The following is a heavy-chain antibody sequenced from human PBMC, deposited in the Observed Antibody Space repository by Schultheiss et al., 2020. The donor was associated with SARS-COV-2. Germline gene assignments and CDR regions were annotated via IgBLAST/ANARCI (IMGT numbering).Heavy chain of an antibody. V-gene: IGHV3-15*01. CDR3: TTEILGCDY. Sequence: GGSLRLSCAASGSSISGYAMSWVRQAPGKGLEWVGRIKSKTDGGTTDYAAPVKGRFTISRDDSKNTLYLQMNSLKTEDTAVYYCTTEILGCDYWGQGTLVTVSS. CDR2: IKSKTDGGTT. CDR1: GSSISGYA. J-gene: IGHJ4*02. D-gene: IGHD2-15*01.